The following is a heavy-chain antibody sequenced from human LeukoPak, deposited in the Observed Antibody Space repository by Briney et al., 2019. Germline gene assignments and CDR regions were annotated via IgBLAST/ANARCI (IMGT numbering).Heavy chain of an antibody. Sequence: GASVKVSCHASGYSFTSYAMNWVRQAPGQGLEWMGWINTNTGNPTYAQGFTGRFVFSLDTSVSTAYLQISSLKAEDTAVYYCASAYDYDSSGYPPTNYWGQGTLVTVSS. CDR1: GYSFTSYA. J-gene: IGHJ4*02. D-gene: IGHD3-22*01. CDR2: INTNTGNP. V-gene: IGHV7-4-1*02. CDR3: ASAYDYDSSGYPPTNY.